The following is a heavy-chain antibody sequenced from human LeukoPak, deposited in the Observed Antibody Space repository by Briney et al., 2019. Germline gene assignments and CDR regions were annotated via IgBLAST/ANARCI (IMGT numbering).Heavy chain of an antibody. Sequence: PGGSLRLSCAASGFTFSSYAMHWVRQAPGKGLEWVSSISSSSSYIYYADSVKGRFTISRDNAKNSLYLQMNSLRAEDTAVYYCARDPFTTKWELTVWYYFDYWGQGTQVTVSS. V-gene: IGHV3-21*01. CDR3: ARDPFTTKWELTVWYYFDY. CDR2: ISSSSSYI. D-gene: IGHD1-26*01. CDR1: GFTFSSYA. J-gene: IGHJ4*02.